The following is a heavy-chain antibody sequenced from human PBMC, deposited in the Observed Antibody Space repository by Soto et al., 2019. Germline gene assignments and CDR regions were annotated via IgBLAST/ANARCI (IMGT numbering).Heavy chain of an antibody. CDR2: ISWNSGSI. CDR3: AKDSTLGRCGVMDV. CDR1: GFTFDDYA. J-gene: IGHJ6*02. D-gene: IGHD2-21*01. V-gene: IGHV3-9*01. Sequence: EVQLVEYGGGLVQPGRSLRLSCAASGFTFDDYAMHWVRQAPGKGMEWVSGISWNSGSIGYADSVKGRFTISRDNAKNSLYLQMNSLRAEDTALYYCAKDSTLGRCGVMDVWGQGTTVTVSS.